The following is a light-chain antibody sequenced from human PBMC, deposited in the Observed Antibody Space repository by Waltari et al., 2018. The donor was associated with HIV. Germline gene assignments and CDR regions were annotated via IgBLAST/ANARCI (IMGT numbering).Light chain of an antibody. CDR3: QQYTTFPWT. J-gene: IGKJ1*01. CDR1: QNVSSW. V-gene: IGKV1-5*03. Sequence: DIQMTQSHSTLSASSGDRVTINCRASQNVSSWLAWYQQKSGKAPKLLIYKASALEFGVPSRFSGSGSGADFTLVISSLQPDDFATYYCQQYTTFPWTFGQGTKVEIK. CDR2: KAS.